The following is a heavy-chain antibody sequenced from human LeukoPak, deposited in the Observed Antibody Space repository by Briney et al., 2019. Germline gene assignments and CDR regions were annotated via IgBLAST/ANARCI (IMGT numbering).Heavy chain of an antibody. CDR1: GYTFTSYY. D-gene: IGHD3-16*01. CDR2: INPSGGST. Sequence: ASVKVSCKASGYTFTSYYMHWVRQAPGQGLEWMGIINPSGGSTIYAQKFQGRVTMTEDTSTDTAYMELSSLRSEDTAVYYCATLAGGYYFDYWGQGTLVTVS. CDR3: ATLAGGYYFDY. J-gene: IGHJ4*02. V-gene: IGHV1-46*01.